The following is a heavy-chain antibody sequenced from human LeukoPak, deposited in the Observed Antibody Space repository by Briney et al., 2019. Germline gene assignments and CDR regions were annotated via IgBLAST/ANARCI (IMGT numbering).Heavy chain of an antibody. CDR1: GGSFSGYY. CDR2: INHSGST. Sequence: SETLSPTCAVYGGSFSGYYWSWIRQPPGKGLEWIGEINHSGSTNYNPSLKSRVTISVDTSKNQFSLKLSSVTAADTAVYYCARGSWLRRYFDYWGQGTLVTVSS. CDR3: ARGSWLRRYFDY. D-gene: IGHD5-12*01. V-gene: IGHV4-34*01. J-gene: IGHJ4*02.